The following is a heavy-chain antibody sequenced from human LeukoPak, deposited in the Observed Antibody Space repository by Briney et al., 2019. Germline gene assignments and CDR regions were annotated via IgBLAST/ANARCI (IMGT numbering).Heavy chain of an antibody. Sequence: SETLSLTCAVYGGSFSGYYWSWIRQPPGKGLEWIGEINHSGSTNYNPSLKSRVTISVDTSKNQFSLKLSSVTAADTAVYYCARAVTGLDYWGQGTLVTVSS. J-gene: IGHJ4*02. V-gene: IGHV4-34*01. CDR3: ARAVTGLDY. CDR2: INHSGST. CDR1: GGSFSGYY. D-gene: IGHD7-27*01.